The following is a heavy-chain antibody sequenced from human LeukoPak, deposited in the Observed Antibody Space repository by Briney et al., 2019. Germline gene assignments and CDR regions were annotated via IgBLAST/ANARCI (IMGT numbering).Heavy chain of an antibody. D-gene: IGHD1-26*01. Sequence: GGSLRLSCAASGFTFSDYYMSWIRQAPGKGLEWVSYISSSGSTIYYTDSVKGRFTISRDNAKNSLYLQMNSLRAEDTAVYYCAKKSGSYPNWFDPWGQGTLVTVSS. CDR2: ISSSGSTI. V-gene: IGHV3-11*01. CDR3: AKKSGSYPNWFDP. CDR1: GFTFSDYY. J-gene: IGHJ5*02.